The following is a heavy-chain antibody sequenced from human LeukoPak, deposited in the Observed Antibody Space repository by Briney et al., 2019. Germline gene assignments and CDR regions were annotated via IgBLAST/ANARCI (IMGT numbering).Heavy chain of an antibody. V-gene: IGHV5-51*01. Sequence: GESLKISCKGSGYSFTKYWIGWVRQMPGKGLEWMGIIYPGDSDTRYSPSFQGQVTISADKSISTAYLQWSSLKASDTAMYYCARHGSSGWTLAGAFDIWGQGTMVTVSS. CDR3: ARHGSSGWTLAGAFDI. CDR1: GYSFTKYW. CDR2: IYPGDSDT. D-gene: IGHD6-19*01. J-gene: IGHJ3*02.